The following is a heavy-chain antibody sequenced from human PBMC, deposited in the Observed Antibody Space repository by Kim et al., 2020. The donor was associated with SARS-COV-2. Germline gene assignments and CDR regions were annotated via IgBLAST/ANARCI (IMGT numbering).Heavy chain of an antibody. CDR2: SYYSGST. V-gene: IGHV4-61*06. Sequence: SYYSGSTNYNPPLKSRVTISVDTSKNQFSLKLSSVTAADTAVYYCAAEETWGQGTLVTVSS. J-gene: IGHJ5*02. CDR3: AAEET.